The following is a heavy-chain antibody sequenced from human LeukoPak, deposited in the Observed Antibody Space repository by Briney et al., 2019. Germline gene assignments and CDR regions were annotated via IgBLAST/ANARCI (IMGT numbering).Heavy chain of an antibody. Sequence: PGGSLRLSCAASGFTFSSYGMHWVRQAPGKGLEWVAVIWYDGSNKYYADSVKGRFTISRDNSKNTLYLQMNSLRAEDTAVYYCARNYDSSGYYPNYYYYGMDVWGQGTTVTVSS. CDR2: IWYDGSNK. V-gene: IGHV3-33*01. CDR1: GFTFSSYG. D-gene: IGHD3-22*01. J-gene: IGHJ6*02. CDR3: ARNYDSSGYYPNYYYYGMDV.